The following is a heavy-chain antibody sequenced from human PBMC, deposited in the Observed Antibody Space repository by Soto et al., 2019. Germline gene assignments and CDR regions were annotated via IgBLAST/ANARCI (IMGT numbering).Heavy chain of an antibody. CDR1: GYTFTNYF. CDR2: INPDGGWT. V-gene: IGHV1-46*01. CDR3: ARAAYSGLDY. J-gene: IGHJ4*02. D-gene: IGHD4-4*01. Sequence: ASVRVSCKXFGYTFTNYFMHWVRQAPGQGLEWMATINPDGGWTRYGQSYQGRPTLTRDAAANTVYMDLNSLTSDDAAVYYCARAAYSGLDYWGQGTLVTVSS.